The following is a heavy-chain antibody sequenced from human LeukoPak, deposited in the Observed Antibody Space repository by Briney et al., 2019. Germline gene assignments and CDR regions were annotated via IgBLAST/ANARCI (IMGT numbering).Heavy chain of an antibody. J-gene: IGHJ4*02. V-gene: IGHV1-2*06. CDR1: GYTFTGYY. Sequence: ASVKVSCKASGYTFTGYYMHWVRQAPGQGLEWMGRINPNSGGTNYAQKFQGRVTMTRDTSISTDYMELSRLRSDDTAVYYCARYYYDRSVYFDYWGQGTLVTVSS. D-gene: IGHD3-22*01. CDR3: ARYYYDRSVYFDY. CDR2: INPNSGGT.